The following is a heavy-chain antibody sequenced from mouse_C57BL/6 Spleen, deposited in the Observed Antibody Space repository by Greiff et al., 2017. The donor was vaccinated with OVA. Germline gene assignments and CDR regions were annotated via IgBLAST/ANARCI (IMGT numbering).Heavy chain of an antibody. J-gene: IGHJ3*01. D-gene: IGHD1-1*01. Sequence: VKLQQPGAELVKPGASVKLSCKASGYTFTSYWMHWVKQRPGQGLEWIGMIHPNSGSTNYNEKFKSKATLTVDKSSSTAYMQLSSLTSEDSAVYYCARDEEDYYGSSYGFAYWGQGTLVTVSA. V-gene: IGHV1-64*01. CDR2: IHPNSGST. CDR3: ARDEEDYYGSSYGFAY. CDR1: GYTFTSYW.